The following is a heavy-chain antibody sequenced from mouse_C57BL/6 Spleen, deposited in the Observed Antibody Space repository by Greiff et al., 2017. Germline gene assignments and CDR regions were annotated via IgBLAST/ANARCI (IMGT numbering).Heavy chain of an antibody. CDR3: AREKSIYYGNPYYAMDY. Sequence: VQLQQPGAELVRPGSSVKLSCKASGYTFTSYWMHWVKQRPIQGLEWIGNIDPSDSETHYNQKFKDKATLTVDKSSSTAYMQLSSLTSEDSAVYYCAREKSIYYGNPYYAMDYWGQGTSVTVSS. J-gene: IGHJ4*01. CDR2: IDPSDSET. D-gene: IGHD2-1*01. V-gene: IGHV1-52*01. CDR1: GYTFTSYW.